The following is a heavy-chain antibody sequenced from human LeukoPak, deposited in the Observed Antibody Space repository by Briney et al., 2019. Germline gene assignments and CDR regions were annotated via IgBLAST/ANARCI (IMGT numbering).Heavy chain of an antibody. J-gene: IGHJ6*03. CDR1: GGSMSSSSYY. D-gene: IGHD5-18*01. Sequence: SETLSLTCTVSGGSMSSSSYYWGWIRQPPGKGLEWIGSIYYSGSTYYNPSLKSRVTISVDTSRNQFSLKLSSVTAADTAVYYCAREAPIYSYGSYYYYYMDVWGKGTTVTVSS. V-gene: IGHV4-39*07. CDR2: IYYSGST. CDR3: AREAPIYSYGSYYYYYMDV.